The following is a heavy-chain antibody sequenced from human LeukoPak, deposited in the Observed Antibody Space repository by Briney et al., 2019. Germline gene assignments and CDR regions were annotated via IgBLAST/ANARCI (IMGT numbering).Heavy chain of an antibody. D-gene: IGHD6-19*01. CDR1: GFPFGDYA. V-gene: IGHV3-49*04. Sequence: PGRSLRLSCTASGFPFGDYAMNWVRQTPGKGLEWVGFIRSKAYGETTDYAASVKGRFTISRDDSKSIAYLQMSSLKTEDTAVYYRTRVRSQVAEYYFDYWGQGTLVTVSS. CDR2: IRSKAYGETT. CDR3: TRVRSQVAEYYFDY. J-gene: IGHJ4*02.